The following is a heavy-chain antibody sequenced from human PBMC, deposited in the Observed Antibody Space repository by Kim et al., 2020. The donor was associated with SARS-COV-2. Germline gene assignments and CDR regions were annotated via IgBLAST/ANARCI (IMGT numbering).Heavy chain of an antibody. CDR3: AKRRACSSGWAFDY. Sequence: SETLSLTCSVSGGSIRSTTFYWGWIRQPPGKGLEWIGSIYYSGRAYYNPSLKSRVAISVDTSNNQFSLSLSSVTAPDTAVYYCAKRRACSSGWAFDYWGQGTLVTVSS. CDR2: IYYSGRA. V-gene: IGHV4-39*01. CDR1: GGSIRSTTFY. D-gene: IGHD6-19*01. J-gene: IGHJ4*02.